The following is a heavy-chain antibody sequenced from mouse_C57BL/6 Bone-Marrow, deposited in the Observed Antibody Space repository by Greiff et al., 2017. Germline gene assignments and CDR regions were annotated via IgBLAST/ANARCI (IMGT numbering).Heavy chain of an antibody. CDR2: ISDGGSYT. Sequence: EVMLVESGGGLVKPGGSLKLSCAASGFTFSSYAMSWVRQTPEKRLEWVATISDGGSYTYYPDNVKGRFTISRDNAKNNLYLQMSHLKSEDTAMYYCARDGNDGYCYAMDYWGQGTSVTVSS. V-gene: IGHV5-4*01. CDR3: ARDGNDGYCYAMDY. CDR1: GFTFSSYA. J-gene: IGHJ4*01. D-gene: IGHD2-3*01.